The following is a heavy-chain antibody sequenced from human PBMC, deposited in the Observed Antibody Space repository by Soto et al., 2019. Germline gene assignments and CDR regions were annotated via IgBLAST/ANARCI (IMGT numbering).Heavy chain of an antibody. CDR3: AKEGGGYSPDYYYYMDV. CDR1: GFTFSSYA. CDR2: ISGSGGST. J-gene: IGHJ6*03. D-gene: IGHD2-15*01. V-gene: IGHV3-23*01. Sequence: EVQLLESGGGLVQPGGSLRLSCAASGFTFSSYAMSWVRQAPGKGLEWVSAISGSGGSTYYADSVKGRFTISRDNSKNTLYLQMNSLRAEDTAVYYCAKEGGGYSPDYYYYMDVWGKGTTVTVSS.